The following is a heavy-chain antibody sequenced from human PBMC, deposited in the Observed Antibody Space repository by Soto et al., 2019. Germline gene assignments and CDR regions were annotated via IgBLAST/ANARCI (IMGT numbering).Heavy chain of an antibody. D-gene: IGHD2-21*02. CDR1: GASIRSTDYY. V-gene: IGHV4-30-4*01. J-gene: IGHJ5*02. CDR3: VRTAREGAVAPHWFDR. CDR2: IYYTGST. Sequence: SETLSLTCTVSGASIRSTDYYWSWIRQAPGKGLEWIGYIYYTGSTYYNPSLMSRLTISVDTSKNQFSLKLTSVTAAETAVYYCVRTAREGAVAPHWFDRWGQGTQVTVSS.